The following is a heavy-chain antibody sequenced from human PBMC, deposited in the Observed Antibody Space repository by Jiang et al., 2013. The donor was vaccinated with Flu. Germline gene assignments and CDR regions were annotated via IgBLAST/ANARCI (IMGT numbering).Heavy chain of an antibody. CDR1: GFTFSSYE. CDR3: ARDSTLRGVIMGAFDI. CDR2: ISSSGSTI. J-gene: IGHJ3*02. V-gene: IGHV3-48*03. Sequence: SCAASGFTFSSYEMNWVRQAPGKGLEWVSYISSSGSTIYYADSVKGRFTISRDNAKNSLYLQMNSLRAEDTAVYYCARDSTLRGVIMGAFDIWGQGTMVTVSS. D-gene: IGHD3-10*01.